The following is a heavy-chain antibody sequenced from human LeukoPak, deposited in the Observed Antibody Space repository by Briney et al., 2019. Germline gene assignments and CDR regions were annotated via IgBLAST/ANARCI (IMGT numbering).Heavy chain of an antibody. CDR3: ARGGTHVLRFLEWFRRAYYFDY. CDR2: IIPIFGTA. V-gene: IGHV1-69*06. Sequence: ASVKVSCKASGGTFSSYAISWVRQAPGQGLEWMGGIIPIFGTANYAQKFQGRVTITADKSTSTAYMELSSLRSEDTAVYYCARGGTHVLRFLEWFRRAYYFDYWGQGTLVTVSS. D-gene: IGHD3-3*01. J-gene: IGHJ4*02. CDR1: GGTFSSYA.